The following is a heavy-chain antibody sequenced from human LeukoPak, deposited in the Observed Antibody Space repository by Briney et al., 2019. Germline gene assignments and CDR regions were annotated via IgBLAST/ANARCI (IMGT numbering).Heavy chain of an antibody. Sequence: GGSLRLSCAASGFTFNIYGMHWVRQAPGKGLEWVAIIWYDGSKTFYADSVKGRFTISRDNSQNALSLQMNSLRADDTAVYYCARDAYDSNGFYYGIHWGQGTPVTVSS. V-gene: IGHV3-33*08. D-gene: IGHD3-22*01. CDR3: ARDAYDSNGFYYGIH. CDR2: IWYDGSKT. CDR1: GFTFNIYG. J-gene: IGHJ4*02.